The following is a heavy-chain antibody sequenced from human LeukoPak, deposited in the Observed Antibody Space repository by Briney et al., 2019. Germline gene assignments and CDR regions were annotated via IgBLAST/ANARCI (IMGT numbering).Heavy chain of an antibody. CDR1: GFTFDDYG. CDR2: INWNGGST. CDR3: AKDEFVASDFTGAFDI. Sequence: GSLRLSCAASGFTFDDYGMSWVRQAPGKGLEWVSGINWNGGSTGYADSVKGRFTISRDNAKNSLYLQMNSLRAEDMALYYCAKDEFVASDFTGAFDIWGQGTMVTVSS. J-gene: IGHJ3*02. D-gene: IGHD2-8*02. V-gene: IGHV3-20*04.